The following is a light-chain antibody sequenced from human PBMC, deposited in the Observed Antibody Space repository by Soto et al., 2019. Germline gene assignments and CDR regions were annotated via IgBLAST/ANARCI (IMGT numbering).Light chain of an antibody. CDR1: SGDVGGYDY. J-gene: IGLJ1*01. CDR3: SSHTSGSTRV. CDR2: EVT. Sequence: QSVLTQPASVSGSPGQSIAISCIGTSGDVGGYDYVYWYQQHPDKAPKLMIYEVTKRPSWVSNRFSGSKSGNTASLTISGLQPEDEADYYGSSHTSGSTRVFGSGTKVTGL. V-gene: IGLV2-14*01.